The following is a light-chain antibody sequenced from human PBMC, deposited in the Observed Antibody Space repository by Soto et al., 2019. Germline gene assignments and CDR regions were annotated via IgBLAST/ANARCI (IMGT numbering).Light chain of an antibody. CDR3: MQDLQIPMT. CDR2: LGS. V-gene: IGKV2-28*01. Sequence: DIVMSQSPVTLPVTPGEPASISCRSRQSLLNYKVYVYLDWYVQKPGQSPQLLIYLGSNRASGVPDRVICSVSCTDFTLEISRVEAEDVGIYYCMQDLQIPMTCGGGTRVDI. J-gene: IGKJ4*01. CDR1: QSLLNYKVYVY.